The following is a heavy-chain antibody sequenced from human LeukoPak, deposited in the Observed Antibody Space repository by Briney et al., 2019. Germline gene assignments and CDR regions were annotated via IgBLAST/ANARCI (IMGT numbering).Heavy chain of an antibody. CDR3: ARDGYYDILTGSYYYYYYMDV. V-gene: IGHV4-59*12. D-gene: IGHD3-9*01. Sequence: PSETLSLTCTVSGGSISSYYWSWIRQPPGKGLEWIGYIYYSGSTNYNPSLKSRVTMSVDTSKNQFSLKLSSVTAADTAVYYCARDGYYDILTGSYYYYYYMDVWGKGTTVAVSS. CDR2: IYYSGST. CDR1: GGSISSYY. J-gene: IGHJ6*03.